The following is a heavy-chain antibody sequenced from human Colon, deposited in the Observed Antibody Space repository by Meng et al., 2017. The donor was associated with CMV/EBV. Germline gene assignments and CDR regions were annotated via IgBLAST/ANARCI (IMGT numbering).Heavy chain of an antibody. V-gene: IGHV3-13*01. D-gene: IGHD6-19*01. J-gene: IGHJ3*01. CDR3: ARKNSGWSGAFDL. CDR2: IGTAGDT. Sequence: GESLKISCVASGFTFSNYDMHWVRQGSGRGLEWVSAIGTAGDTYYPGSVKGRFTAFRENAKNSLYLQMSSLRAGDTAVYYCARKNSGWSGAFDLWGQGTMVTVSS. CDR1: GFTFSNYD.